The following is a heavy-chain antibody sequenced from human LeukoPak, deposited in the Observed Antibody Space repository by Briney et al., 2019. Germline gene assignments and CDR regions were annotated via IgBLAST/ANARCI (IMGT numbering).Heavy chain of an antibody. CDR2: IYTSGST. CDR1: GGSISSGSYY. V-gene: IGHV4-61*02. CDR3: ARDFSIAAAGMEIDAFDI. D-gene: IGHD6-13*01. Sequence: SETLSLTCTVSGGSISSGSYYWSWIRQPAGKGLEWIGRIYTSGSTNYNPSLKSRVTISVDTSKNQFSLKLSSVTAADTAVYYCARDFSIAAAGMEIDAFDIWGQGTMVTVSS. J-gene: IGHJ3*02.